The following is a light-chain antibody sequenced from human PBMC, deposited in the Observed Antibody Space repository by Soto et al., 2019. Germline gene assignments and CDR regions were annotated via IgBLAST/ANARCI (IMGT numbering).Light chain of an antibody. CDR2: DVS. CDR3: SSYTSSRTLYV. Sequence: QSVLTQPASVSGSPGQSITISCTGTSSDVGGYNYVSWYQQHPGKAPKLMIYDVSNRPSGVSNRSSGSKSGNTASLTISGLQAEDEADSYCSSYTSSRTLYVFGTGTKLTVL. J-gene: IGLJ1*01. V-gene: IGLV2-14*01. CDR1: SSDVGGYNY.